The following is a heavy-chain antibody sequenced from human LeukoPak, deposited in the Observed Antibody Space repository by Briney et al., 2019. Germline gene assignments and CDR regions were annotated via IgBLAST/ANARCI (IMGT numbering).Heavy chain of an antibody. CDR1: GFTFSSYS. J-gene: IGHJ4*02. CDR3: ARVDYVWGSYRYTEAFDY. Sequence: GGSLRLSCAASGFTFSSYSMNWVRQAPGKGLEWVSSISSSSSYIYYADSVKGRFTISRDSAKNSLYLQMNSLRAEDTAVYYCARVDYVWGSYRYTEAFDYWGQGTLVTVSS. V-gene: IGHV3-21*01. D-gene: IGHD3-16*02. CDR2: ISSSSSYI.